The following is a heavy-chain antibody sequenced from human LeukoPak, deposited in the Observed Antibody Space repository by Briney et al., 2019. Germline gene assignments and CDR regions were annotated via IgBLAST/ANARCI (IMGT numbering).Heavy chain of an antibody. CDR2: VSGNGGAT. Sequence: GGSLGLSCSASGFTFSSYAIHWVRQAPGKGLEYVSAVSGNGGATYNADSVKGRFTISRDNSKNTVYLQMSSLRAEDTAVYYCVGGRAGIVVIPFDYWGQGTLVTVSS. J-gene: IGHJ4*02. CDR3: VGGRAGIVVIPFDY. D-gene: IGHD3-22*01. V-gene: IGHV3-64D*09. CDR1: GFTFSSYA.